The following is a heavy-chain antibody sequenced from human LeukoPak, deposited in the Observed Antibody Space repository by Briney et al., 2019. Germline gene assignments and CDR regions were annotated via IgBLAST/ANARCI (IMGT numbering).Heavy chain of an antibody. CDR2: IYSGGST. D-gene: IGHD1-26*01. Sequence: GGSLRLSCAASGFTVSSNYMSWVRQAPGKGLEWVSVIYSGGSTYYADSVKGRFTISRDNSKNTLYPQMNSLRAEDTAVYYCARDIVGATTPYYYYYGMDVWGQGTTVTVSS. CDR1: GFTVSSNY. V-gene: IGHV3-53*01. J-gene: IGHJ6*02. CDR3: ARDIVGATTPYYYYYGMDV.